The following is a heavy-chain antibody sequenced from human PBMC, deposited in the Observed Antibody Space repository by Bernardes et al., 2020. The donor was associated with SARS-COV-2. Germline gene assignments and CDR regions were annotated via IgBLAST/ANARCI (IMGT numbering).Heavy chain of an antibody. V-gene: IGHV4-61*02. D-gene: IGHD3-22*01. CDR3: ARTSYYENGHAFDI. J-gene: IGHJ3*02. CDR2: IYTSGST. Sequence: SETLSLTCTVSGASISSGNYYWSWIRQPAGKGLEWIGRIYTSGSTNYYPSLKSRVTISVDTSKNQCSLRLSSVTAADTAMYFCARTSYYENGHAFDIWGQGTMVTVSS. CDR1: GASISSGNYY.